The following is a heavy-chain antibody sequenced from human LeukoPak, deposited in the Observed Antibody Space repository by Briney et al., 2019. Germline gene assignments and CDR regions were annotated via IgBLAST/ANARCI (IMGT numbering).Heavy chain of an antibody. D-gene: IGHD3-16*01. V-gene: IGHV3-30-3*01. CDR1: GFTFSSYA. J-gene: IGHJ4*02. CDR3: ARENGGY. Sequence: PGRPLRLSCAASGFTFSSYAFHWVRQAPGKGLQWVAVISYDGSNNYYADSVKGRFIISRDNSKNTLYLQMNSLRAEDTAVYYCARENGGYWGQGTLVTVSS. CDR2: ISYDGSNN.